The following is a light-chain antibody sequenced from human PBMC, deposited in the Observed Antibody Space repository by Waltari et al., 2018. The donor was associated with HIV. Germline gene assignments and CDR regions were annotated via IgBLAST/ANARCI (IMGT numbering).Light chain of an antibody. V-gene: IGLV2-14*01. CDR2: EVS. J-gene: IGLJ2*01. CDR1: SSDIGGYNY. CDR3: SSFTTTNSLL. Sequence: QSALTQPPSASGSPGQSVAISCTGTSSDIGGYNYVSWYQQTPGTAPKRVIYEVSNRPSWISNRFSGSKSGNTASLTISGLQTEDEADFYCSSFTTTNSLLFGGGTKVTVL.